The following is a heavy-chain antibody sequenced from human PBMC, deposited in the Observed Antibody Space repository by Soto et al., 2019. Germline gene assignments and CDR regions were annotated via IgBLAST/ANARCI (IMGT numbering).Heavy chain of an antibody. CDR1: GGSISSGGYS. J-gene: IGHJ6*02. CDR2: IYFSGST. V-gene: IGHV4-31*11. CDR3: ASGTEVSPSWDV. D-gene: IGHD1-26*01. Sequence: PSETLSLTCAVSGGSISSGGYSWSWIRQLPGKGLEWICYIYFSGSTYYNPSLKSRFTISVDTSKNQFSLKLSSVIAADTAVYYCASGTEVSPSWDVWGQGTMVTVSS.